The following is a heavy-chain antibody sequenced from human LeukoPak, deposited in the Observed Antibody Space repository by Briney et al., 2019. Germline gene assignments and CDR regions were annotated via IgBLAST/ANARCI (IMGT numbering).Heavy chain of an antibody. Sequence: ASVKVSCEAFGYTFTSYGISWVRQAPGQGLEWMGWISAYNGNTNYAQKFQGRVTMTTDTSTSTAYMELRSLRSDDTAVYYCARRISDILTGYYFDYWGQGTLVTVSS. CDR2: ISAYNGNT. J-gene: IGHJ4*02. CDR1: GYTFTSYG. CDR3: ARRISDILTGYYFDY. D-gene: IGHD3-9*01. V-gene: IGHV1-18*01.